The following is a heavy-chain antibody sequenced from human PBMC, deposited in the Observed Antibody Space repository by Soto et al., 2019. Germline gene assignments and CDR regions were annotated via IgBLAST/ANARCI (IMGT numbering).Heavy chain of an antibody. CDR2: IYYSGST. D-gene: IGHD3-22*01. CDR3: AREHYYDSSGYYPNWFDP. Sequence: SETLSLTCTFSGGSISSYYWSLIRQPPGKGLEWIGYIYYSGSTNYNPSLKSRVTISVDTSKNQFSLKLSSVTAADTAVYYCAREHYYDSSGYYPNWFDPWGQGTLVTVSS. CDR1: GGSISSYY. J-gene: IGHJ5*02. V-gene: IGHV4-59*01.